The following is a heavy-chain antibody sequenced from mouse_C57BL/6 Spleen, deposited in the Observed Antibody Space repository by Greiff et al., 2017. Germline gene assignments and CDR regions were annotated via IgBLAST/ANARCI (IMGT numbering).Heavy chain of an antibody. CDR3: ARLRQFWYFDV. CDR1: GYTITRYW. J-gene: IGHJ1*03. D-gene: IGHD6-1*01. Sequence: LQLPQPGAELVRPGSSVKLSCKASGYTITRYWMHWLKQRPIQGLEWIGNIDPSDSETPYNQKIKDKATLTVDKSSSTAYMQLSSLTSENSAVYYCARLRQFWYFDVWGTGTTVTVSS. V-gene: IGHV1-52*01. CDR2: IDPSDSET.